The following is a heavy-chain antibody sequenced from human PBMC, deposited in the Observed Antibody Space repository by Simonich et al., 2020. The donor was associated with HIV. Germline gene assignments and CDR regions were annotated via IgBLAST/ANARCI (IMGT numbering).Heavy chain of an antibody. V-gene: IGHV1-69*06. CDR1: GGTFTSYA. Sequence: QVQLVQSGPEVKKPGSSVRVSCKASGGTFTSYALSWVRQAPGQGLEWMGGILPNLGRKNYARKFQGRVRITADKSTSTAYMELSSLRSEDTAVYFCARDSSVSRVEGYYYYMDVWGKGTTVTVSS. CDR2: ILPNLGRK. D-gene: IGHD6-6*01. CDR3: ARDSSVSRVEGYYYYMDV. J-gene: IGHJ6*03.